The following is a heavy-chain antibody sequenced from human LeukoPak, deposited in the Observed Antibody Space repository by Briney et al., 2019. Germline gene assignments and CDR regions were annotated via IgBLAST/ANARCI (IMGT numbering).Heavy chain of an antibody. CDR3: ARWDYSAAARRSGDYSMDV. J-gene: IGHJ6*02. Sequence: PGGSLRLSCAASGFTFSSYAMHWVRQAPGKGLEWVAVISYDGSNKYYADSVKGRFTISRDNPKNTVYLEMNSLRVEDTAVYYCARWDYSAAARRSGDYSMDVWGQGTTVTVSS. V-gene: IGHV3-30*04. CDR1: GFTFSSYA. D-gene: IGHD3-3*01. CDR2: ISYDGSNK.